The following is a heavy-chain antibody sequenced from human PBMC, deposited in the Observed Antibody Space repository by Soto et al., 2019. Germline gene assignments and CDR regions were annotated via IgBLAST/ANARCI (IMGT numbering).Heavy chain of an antibody. D-gene: IGHD2-15*01. CDR2: IYSGTT. V-gene: IGHV4-30-2*01. Sequence: PSETLSLTCAVSGGSIISGGYSWSWIRQPPGKGLEWIGYIYSGTTHYNPSLESRVTIAMDRSKNQVSLSLKSVTAADTAVYYCAREDSGAFFDFWGQGTLVTRLL. J-gene: IGHJ4*02. CDR1: GGSIISGGYS. CDR3: AREDSGAFFDF.